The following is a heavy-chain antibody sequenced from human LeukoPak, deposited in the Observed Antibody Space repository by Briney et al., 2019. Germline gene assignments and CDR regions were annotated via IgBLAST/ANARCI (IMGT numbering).Heavy chain of an antibody. CDR1: GFTFSSYA. J-gene: IGHJ4*02. V-gene: IGHV3-23*01. Sequence: GGSLRLSCAASGFTFSSYAMSWVRQAPGKGLEWVSAISSSGGSTYYADSVKGRFTISRDNSKNTLYLQMNSLRAEDTAVYYCVIARYCSGGSCSAFDYWGQGTLVTVSS. CDR3: VIARYCSGGSCSAFDY. D-gene: IGHD2-15*01. CDR2: ISSSGGST.